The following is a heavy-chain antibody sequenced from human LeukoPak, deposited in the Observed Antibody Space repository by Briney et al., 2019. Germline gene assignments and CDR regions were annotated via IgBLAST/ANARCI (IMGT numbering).Heavy chain of an antibody. CDR2: LNQFGGT. J-gene: IGHJ4*02. Sequence: PSETLSLTCTVDGGSVSDHFWSWIRQPPGKGLQWIAELNQFGGTNYNPSLESRVTMSVDTSRNQFSLNLTSVTAADTAVYYCARVPGGVFDHWGQGALVTVSS. CDR3: ARVPGGVFDH. V-gene: IGHV4-34*01. CDR1: GGSVSDHF. D-gene: IGHD1-26*01.